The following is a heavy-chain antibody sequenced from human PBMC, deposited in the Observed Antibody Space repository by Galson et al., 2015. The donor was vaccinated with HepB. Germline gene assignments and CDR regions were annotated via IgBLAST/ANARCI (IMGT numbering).Heavy chain of an antibody. V-gene: IGHV1-18*01. CDR3: AVPLTPTVVIPGY. J-gene: IGHJ4*02. CDR1: GYTFTNYG. D-gene: IGHD4-23*01. CDR2: INTYNGNT. Sequence: SVKVSCKASGYTFTNYGVGWVRQAPGQGLEWMGWINTYNGNTNYAQNLQGRVTMTTDTSTSTAYMELRSLRSDDTAVYYCAVPLTPTVVIPGYWGQGTLVTVSS.